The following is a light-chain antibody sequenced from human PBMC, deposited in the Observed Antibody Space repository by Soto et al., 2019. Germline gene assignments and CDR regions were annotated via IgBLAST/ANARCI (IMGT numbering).Light chain of an antibody. CDR1: QDISHY. Sequence: DIQVTQSPSSVSASVGDRVTITCRASQDISHYLAWYQQKPGKAPKLLIYGASSLQSGVPSRFSGSGSGTDFTLTISSLKPEDFATLYCQQAYTFPRTLGQGTKVDIK. J-gene: IGKJ1*01. CDR3: QQAYTFPRT. V-gene: IGKV1D-12*01. CDR2: GAS.